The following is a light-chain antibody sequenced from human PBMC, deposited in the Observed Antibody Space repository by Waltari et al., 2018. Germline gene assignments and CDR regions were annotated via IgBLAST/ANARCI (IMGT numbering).Light chain of an antibody. V-gene: IGLV4-69*01. J-gene: IGLJ3*02. CDR3: QTWGTGTWV. CDR1: SGHRNYA. CDR2: VNSDGSH. Sequence: QVVLTQSPSASASLGASVKLTCTLSSGHRNYAVAWHQQQPEKGPRYLMKVNSDGSHNKGDGIPDRFSGSSSGAERYLTSSSLQSEDEANYYCQTWGTGTWVFGGGTKVTVL.